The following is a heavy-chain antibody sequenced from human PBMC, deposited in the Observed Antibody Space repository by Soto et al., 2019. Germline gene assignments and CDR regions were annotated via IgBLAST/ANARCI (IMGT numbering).Heavy chain of an antibody. CDR2: VTPFNGDT. J-gene: IGHJ4*02. V-gene: IGHV1-45*02. Sequence: SVKVSCKASGYTFTSYGISCVRQAPGQGLEWMGWVTPFNGDTNYAQKFQDRITITRDRSMSTAYMELSSLTSEDTAMYYCARSRALNSPVLNWGQGTLVTVSS. CDR3: ARSRALNSPVLN. CDR1: GYTFTSYG. D-gene: IGHD1-7*01.